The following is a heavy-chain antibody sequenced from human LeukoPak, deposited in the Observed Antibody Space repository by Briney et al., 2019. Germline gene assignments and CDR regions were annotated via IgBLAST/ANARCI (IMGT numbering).Heavy chain of an antibody. D-gene: IGHD3-10*01. J-gene: IGHJ4*02. V-gene: IGHV3-21*01. CDR3: ARDSLTYYYGSGSPLDY. Sequence: KPGGSLRLSCAASGFTLSSYSMNWVRQAPGKGLEGVLSICSSSSYIYYADSVKGRFTISRDNSKNTLYQQMNSLRAEDTAVYYCARDSLTYYYGSGSPLDYWGQGTLVTVSS. CDR2: ICSSSSYI. CDR1: GFTLSSYS.